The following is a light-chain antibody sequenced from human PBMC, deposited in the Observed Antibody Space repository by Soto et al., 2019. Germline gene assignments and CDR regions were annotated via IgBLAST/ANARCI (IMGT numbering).Light chain of an antibody. V-gene: IGKV3-15*01. CDR2: GAS. Sequence: EIVMTQSPATLSVSPGERATLSCRASQSVSSKLAWYQQKPGQAPRLLIYGASTRATGIPARFSGSGSGTDFTLTISSLEPEDFALYYCQQRSNWPITFGQGTRLEIK. J-gene: IGKJ5*01. CDR1: QSVSSK. CDR3: QQRSNWPIT.